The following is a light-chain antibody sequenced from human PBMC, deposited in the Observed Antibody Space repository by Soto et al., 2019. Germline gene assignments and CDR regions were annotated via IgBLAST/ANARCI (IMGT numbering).Light chain of an antibody. V-gene: IGLV2-14*01. CDR3: SSYTSSSTLYV. J-gene: IGLJ1*01. CDR1: TSDVGDYNL. Sequence: QSVLTQPASVSGSPGQSIAISCTGTTSDVGDYNLVSWYQQHPGKAPKLMIYDVSSRPSGISNRFSGSKSGNTASLTISGRQAEDEADYYCSSYTSSSTLYVFGTGTKVTVL. CDR2: DVS.